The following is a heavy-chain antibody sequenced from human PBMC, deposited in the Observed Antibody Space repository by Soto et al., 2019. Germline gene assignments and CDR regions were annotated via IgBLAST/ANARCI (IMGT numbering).Heavy chain of an antibody. D-gene: IGHD1-7*01. J-gene: IGHJ4*02. CDR3: ARDRNRITGTTGGGLDY. Sequence: SQTLSLTCAISGDSVSSNSAAWNWIRQSPLRGLEWLGRTYYRSKWYNDYAVSVKSRITINPDTSKNQFSLQLNSVTPEDTAVYYCARDRNRITGTTGGGLDYWGQGTLVTVSS. V-gene: IGHV6-1*01. CDR2: TYYRSKWYN. CDR1: GDSVSSNSAA.